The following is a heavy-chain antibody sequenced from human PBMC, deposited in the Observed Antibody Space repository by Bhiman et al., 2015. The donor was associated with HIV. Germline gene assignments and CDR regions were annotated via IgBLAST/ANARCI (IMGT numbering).Heavy chain of an antibody. J-gene: IGHJ4*02. Sequence: EVHLVESGGGLVKPGGSLRLSCVASGFIFNNAWMSWVRQAPGKGLEWVGRIKRKSDGGTTDYAAPVKGRFTISRDDSKNTLYLQMNSLKTEDTAVYYCTTSPAILYYFDYWGQGTLVTVSS. V-gene: IGHV3-15*01. CDR2: IKRKSDGGTT. D-gene: IGHD2-2*01. CDR3: TTSPAILYYFDY. CDR1: GFIFNNAW.